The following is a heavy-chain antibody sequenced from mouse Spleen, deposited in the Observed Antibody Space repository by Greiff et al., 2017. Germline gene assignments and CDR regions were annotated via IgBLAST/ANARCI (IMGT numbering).Heavy chain of an antibody. V-gene: IGHV1-82*01. CDR2: IYPGDGDT. CDR3: ARGGKDY. J-gene: IGHJ2*01. Sequence: QVQLQQSGPELVKPGASVKISCKASGYAFSSSWMNWVKQRPGKGLEWIGRIYPGDGDTNYNGKFKGKATLTADKSSSTAYMQLSSLTSEDSAVYFCARGGKDYWGQGTTLTVSS. D-gene: IGHD2-1*01. CDR1: GYAFSSSW.